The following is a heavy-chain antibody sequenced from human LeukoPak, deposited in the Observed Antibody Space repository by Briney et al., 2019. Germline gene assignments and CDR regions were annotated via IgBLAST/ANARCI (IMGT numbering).Heavy chain of an antibody. CDR3: ARETFLYGDYGENYYYGMDV. D-gene: IGHD4-17*01. CDR2: IYHSGST. J-gene: IGHJ6*02. Sequence: SQTLSLTCAVSGGSISSGGYSWSWIRQPPGKGLEWIGYIYHSGSTYYNPSLKSRVTISVDTSKNQFSLKLSSVTAADTAVYYCARETFLYGDYGENYYYGMDVWGQGTTVTVSS. V-gene: IGHV4-30-2*01. CDR1: GGSISSGGYS.